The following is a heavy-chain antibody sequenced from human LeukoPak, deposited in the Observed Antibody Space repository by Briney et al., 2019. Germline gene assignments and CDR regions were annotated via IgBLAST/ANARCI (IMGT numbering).Heavy chain of an antibody. CDR1: GFTFCDYY. CDR2: ISSSGSTI. J-gene: IGHJ4*02. CDR3: ARDSLEYYYGSGSYYPDY. D-gene: IGHD3-10*01. V-gene: IGHV3-11*04. Sequence: GGSLRLSCAASGFTFCDYYMNWIRQAAGKGLEWVSYISSSGSTIYYADSVKGRLTISRDNAKNSPYLQMNSLRAEDTAVYYCARDSLEYYYGSGSYYPDYWGQGTLVTVSS.